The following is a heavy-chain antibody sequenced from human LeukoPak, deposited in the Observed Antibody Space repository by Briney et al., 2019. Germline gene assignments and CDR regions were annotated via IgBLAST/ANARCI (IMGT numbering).Heavy chain of an antibody. CDR1: GFTVSSNY. CDR2: IYSGGST. V-gene: IGHV3-53*01. J-gene: IGHJ4*02. D-gene: IGHD1-26*01. CDR3: ARGLSGGYHYFDY. Sequence: AGGSLRLSCAVSGFTVSSNYMSWVRQAPGKGLEWVSVIYSGGSTYYADSVKGRFTISRDNSKNTLYLQVNSLRAEDTAVYYCARGLSGGYHYFDYWGQGTLVTVSS.